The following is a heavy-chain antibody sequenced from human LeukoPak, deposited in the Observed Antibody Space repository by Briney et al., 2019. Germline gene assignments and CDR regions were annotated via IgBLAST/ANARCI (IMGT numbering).Heavy chain of an antibody. Sequence: GSLRLSCAASGFTSSSYWMHWVRQAPGKGLGWVSRINSDGSRTSYADSVKGRFTISRDNAKNTLYLQMNSLRAEDTAVYYCAREGYCSSTSCYDAFDIWGQGTMVTVSS. CDR2: INSDGSRT. CDR3: AREGYCSSTSCYDAFDI. D-gene: IGHD2-2*01. V-gene: IGHV3-74*01. J-gene: IGHJ3*02. CDR1: GFTSSSYW.